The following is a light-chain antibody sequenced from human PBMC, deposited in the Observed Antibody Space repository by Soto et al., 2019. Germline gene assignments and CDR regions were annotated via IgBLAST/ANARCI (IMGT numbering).Light chain of an antibody. Sequence: VMTQSPATLSVSPGERGTLSCRASQNLRSSLAWYQQKPGQAPRLLIYGSSTRATGIPARFSGSGSGTEFTLTISSLQSEDFAVYFCQQYNIWPQAFGQGTKGDIK. CDR2: GSS. V-gene: IGKV3-15*01. J-gene: IGKJ1*01. CDR3: QQYNIWPQA. CDR1: QNLRSS.